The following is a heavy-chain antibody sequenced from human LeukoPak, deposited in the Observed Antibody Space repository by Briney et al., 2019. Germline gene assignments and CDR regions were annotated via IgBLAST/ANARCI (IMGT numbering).Heavy chain of an antibody. V-gene: IGHV4-59*01. D-gene: IGHD2-15*01. CDR3: ARGYCSGGSCYGP. Sequence: SETLSLTCAVYGGSFSGYYWSWIRQPPGKGLEWIGYIYYSGSTNYNPSLKSRVTISVDTSKNQFSLKLSSVTAADTAVYYCARGYCSGGSCYGPWGQGTLVTVSS. J-gene: IGHJ5*02. CDR2: IYYSGST. CDR1: GGSFSGYY.